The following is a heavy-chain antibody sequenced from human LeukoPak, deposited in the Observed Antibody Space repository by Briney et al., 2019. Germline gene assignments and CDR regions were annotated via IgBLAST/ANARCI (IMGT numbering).Heavy chain of an antibody. CDR3: ARGANWLDP. Sequence: SETLSLTCTVSGGSISSSSYYWGWIRQPPGKGLEWIGSIYYSGSIYYNPSLKSRVTMSVDTSKNQFSLKLSSVTAVDTAVYYCARGANWLDPCGQGTLVTVSS. V-gene: IGHV4-39*07. CDR2: IYYSGSI. CDR1: GGSISSSSYY. J-gene: IGHJ5*02.